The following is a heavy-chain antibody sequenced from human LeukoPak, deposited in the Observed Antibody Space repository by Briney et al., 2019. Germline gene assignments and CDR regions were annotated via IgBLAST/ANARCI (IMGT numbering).Heavy chain of an antibody. J-gene: IGHJ4*02. CDR3: AKTRGRNYGSGSYVDY. CDR2: ISGSGGST. Sequence: GGSLRLSCAASGFTFSSYAMSWVRQAPGKGLEWVSAISGSGGSTYYADSVKGRFTISRDNSKNTLYLQMNSLGAEDTAVYYCAKTRGRNYGSGSYVDYWGQGTLVTVSS. V-gene: IGHV3-23*01. CDR1: GFTFSSYA. D-gene: IGHD3-10*01.